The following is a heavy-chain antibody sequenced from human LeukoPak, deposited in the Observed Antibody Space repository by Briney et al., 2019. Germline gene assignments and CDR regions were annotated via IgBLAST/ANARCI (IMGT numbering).Heavy chain of an antibody. CDR3: AKDLYFDDSSGYQL. V-gene: IGHV3-74*01. D-gene: IGHD3-22*01. CDR1: GVTFSNFW. CDR2: VYIDGSDT. Sequence: GGSLRLSCAASGVTFSNFWMHWVRQAPGKGLVWVSRVYIDGSDTRYADSVKGRFTISRDNAKNTLYLQINSLRAEDTAVYYCAKDLYFDDSSGYQLWGERTLVTVSS. J-gene: IGHJ4*02.